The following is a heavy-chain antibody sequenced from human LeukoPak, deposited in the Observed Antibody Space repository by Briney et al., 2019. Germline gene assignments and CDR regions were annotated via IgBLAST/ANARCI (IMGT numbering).Heavy chain of an antibody. Sequence: SETLSLTCAVYGGSFSGYYWSWIRQPPGKGLEWIGEISHSGSTNYNPSLKSRVTISVDTSKNQFSLKLSSVTAADTAVYYCARGGQWLGVGPNWYFDLWGRGTPVTVSS. CDR2: ISHSGST. CDR3: ARGGQWLGVGPNWYFDL. V-gene: IGHV4-34*01. CDR1: GGSFSGYY. D-gene: IGHD6-19*01. J-gene: IGHJ2*01.